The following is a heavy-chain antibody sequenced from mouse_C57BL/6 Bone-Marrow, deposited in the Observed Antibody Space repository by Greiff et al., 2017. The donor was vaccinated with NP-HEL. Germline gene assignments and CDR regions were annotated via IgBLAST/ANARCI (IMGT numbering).Heavy chain of an antibody. CDR3: TMDYGYAMDY. CDR2: IDPENGDT. D-gene: IGHD1-1*01. J-gene: IGHJ4*01. V-gene: IGHV14-4*01. CDR1: GFNIKDDY. Sequence: EVQLQQSGAELVRPGASVKLSCTASGFNIKDDYMHWVKQRPEQGLEWIGWIDPENGDTESASKFQGKATITADTSSNTAYLQLSSLTSEDTAVYYCTMDYGYAMDYWGQGTSVTVSS.